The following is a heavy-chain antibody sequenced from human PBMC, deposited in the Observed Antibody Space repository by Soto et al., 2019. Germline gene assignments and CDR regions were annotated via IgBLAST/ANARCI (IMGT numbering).Heavy chain of an antibody. D-gene: IGHD2-21*02. Sequence: VESGGGLVYPGGSLRLSCVGSGFRFSDHSMHWVRQAPGKGLQWISYISSNSDTTYYADSVKGRFTVSRDNAKNALCLQMNSVRDYDSATYYCARLPKGSLVTAWGQGARVTVSS. CDR1: GFRFSDHS. CDR2: ISSNSDTT. CDR3: ARLPKGSLVTA. J-gene: IGHJ4*02. V-gene: IGHV3-48*02.